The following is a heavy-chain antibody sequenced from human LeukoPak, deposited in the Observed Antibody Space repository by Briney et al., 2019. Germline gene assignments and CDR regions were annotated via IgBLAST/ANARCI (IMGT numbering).Heavy chain of an antibody. D-gene: IGHD6-19*01. V-gene: IGHV4-61*05. J-gene: IGHJ4*02. CDR1: GGSISSSSYY. Sequence: PSETLSLTCTVSGGSISSSSYYWSWIRQPPGKGLEWIGYIYHNGGTNYNPSLQSRLTISVDTSKNQFSLKLSSVTAADTAVYYCARHLRAVAGGRYFDYWGQGTQVTVSS. CDR2: IYHNGGT. CDR3: ARHLRAVAGGRYFDY.